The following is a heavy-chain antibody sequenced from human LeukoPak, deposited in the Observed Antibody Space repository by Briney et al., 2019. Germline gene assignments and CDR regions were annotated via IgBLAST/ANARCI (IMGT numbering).Heavy chain of an antibody. V-gene: IGHV1-18*01. CDR1: GGTFTSYG. D-gene: IGHD3-10*01. CDR3: ARDTELLWFGESPRGWFDP. Sequence: ASVTVSCKASGGTFTSYGISWVRQAPGQGLEWMGWISAYNGNTNYAQKLQGRVTMTTDTSTSTAYMELRSLRSDDTAVYYCARDTELLWFGESPRGWFDPWGQGTLVTVSS. CDR2: ISAYNGNT. J-gene: IGHJ5*02.